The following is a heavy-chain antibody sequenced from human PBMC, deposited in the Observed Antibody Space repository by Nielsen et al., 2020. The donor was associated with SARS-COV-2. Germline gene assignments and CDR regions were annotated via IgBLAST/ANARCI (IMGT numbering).Heavy chain of an antibody. V-gene: IGHV3-23*01. D-gene: IGHD6-13*01. CDR2: LSNTGDTT. Sequence: GESLKISCAASGFTFSSYAMSWVRQAPGKGLEWVSGLSNTGDTTYYADSVKGRFTVSRDNSENTLSLEMFSLRAEDAAVYYCATALYTSAWFSPSYFAYWGQGTLVSVSS. CDR1: GFTFSSYA. CDR3: ATALYTSAWFSPSYFAY. J-gene: IGHJ4*02.